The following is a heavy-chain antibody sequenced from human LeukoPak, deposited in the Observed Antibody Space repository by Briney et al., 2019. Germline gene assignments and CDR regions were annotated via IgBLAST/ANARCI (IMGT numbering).Heavy chain of an antibody. D-gene: IGHD3-10*01. CDR2: IRYDGSNK. J-gene: IGHJ6*02. CDR3: AKDTAWFGELLAPVYYYYYYGMDV. Sequence: GGSLRLSCAASGFTFSSYGMHWVRQAPGKGLEWVAFIRYDGSNKYYADSVKGRFTISRDNSKNTLYLQMNSLRAEDTAVYYCAKDTAWFGELLAPVYYYYYYGMDVRGQGTTVTVSS. V-gene: IGHV3-30*02. CDR1: GFTFSSYG.